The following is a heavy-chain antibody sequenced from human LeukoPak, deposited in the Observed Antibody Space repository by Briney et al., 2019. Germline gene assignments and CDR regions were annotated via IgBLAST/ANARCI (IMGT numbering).Heavy chain of an antibody. CDR1: GGSISSDDDY. CDR3: ARMDYSDCYYFDS. Sequence: PSETLSLTCTVSGGSISSDDDYWSWIRQPPGKGLEWIGYIHHSGSSYYNPSLKSRVIMSVDTSRNQFSLKLSSVTAADTAVYYCARMDYSDCYYFDSWGPGTLLTVSS. V-gene: IGHV4-30-4*01. CDR2: IHHSGSS. D-gene: IGHD4-11*01. J-gene: IGHJ4*02.